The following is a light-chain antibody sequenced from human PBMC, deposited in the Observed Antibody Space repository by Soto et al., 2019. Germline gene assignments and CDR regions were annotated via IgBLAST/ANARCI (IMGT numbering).Light chain of an antibody. CDR3: SSYTSSSPYV. Sequence: QSALTQPASVSGSPGQSITISCTGTSSDDGGYNYVSWYQQHPGKAPRLMIYDVNNRPSGVSNRFSGSKSGNTASLTISGLQSEDEADYYCSSYTSSSPYVFGTGTKLTVL. CDR1: SSDDGGYNY. V-gene: IGLV2-14*01. CDR2: DVN. J-gene: IGLJ1*01.